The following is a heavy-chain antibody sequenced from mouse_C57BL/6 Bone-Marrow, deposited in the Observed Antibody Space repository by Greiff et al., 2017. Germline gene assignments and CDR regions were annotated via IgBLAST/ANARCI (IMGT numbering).Heavy chain of an antibody. V-gene: IGHV1-64*01. CDR1: GYTFTSYW. D-gene: IGHD1-1*01. CDR2: IHPNSGST. J-gene: IGHJ2*01. Sequence: QVTLKESGAELVKPGASVKLSCKASGYTFTSYWMHWVKQRPGQGLEWIGMIHPNSGSTNYNEKFKSKATLTVDKSSSTAYMQLSSLTSEDSAVYYCARELLRVYWGQGTTLTVSS. CDR3: ARELLRVY.